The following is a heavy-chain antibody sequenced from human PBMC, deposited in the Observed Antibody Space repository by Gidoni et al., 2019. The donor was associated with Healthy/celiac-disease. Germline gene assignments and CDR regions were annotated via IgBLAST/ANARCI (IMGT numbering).Heavy chain of an antibody. D-gene: IGHD3-10*01. CDR1: GYTFTSYG. CDR2: SSAYNGNT. J-gene: IGHJ4*02. CDR3: ARDQVLRGRITGRTYYHGY. Sequence: QVQLVQSGAEVKKPGASVKVSCKASGYTFTSYGISWVRQAPGQGLEWMGWSSAYNGNTNYAQKLQGRVTMTTDTSTSTAYMELRILRSDDTAVYYCARDQVLRGRITGRTYYHGYWGQGTLVTVSS. V-gene: IGHV1-18*01.